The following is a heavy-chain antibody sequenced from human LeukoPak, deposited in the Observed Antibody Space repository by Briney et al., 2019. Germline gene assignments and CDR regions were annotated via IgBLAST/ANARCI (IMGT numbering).Heavy chain of an antibody. J-gene: IGHJ4*02. D-gene: IGHD6-19*01. Sequence: GASVKVSCKASGYTFTSYYIHWVRQAPGQGLEWMGWINPNSGGTNYAQKFQGRVTMTRDTSISTAYMELSRLRSDDTAVYYCARDLPRAEQWLVLPSLSGNIDYWGQGTLVTVSS. CDR2: INPNSGGT. CDR3: ARDLPRAEQWLVLPSLSGNIDY. V-gene: IGHV1-2*02. CDR1: GYTFTSYY.